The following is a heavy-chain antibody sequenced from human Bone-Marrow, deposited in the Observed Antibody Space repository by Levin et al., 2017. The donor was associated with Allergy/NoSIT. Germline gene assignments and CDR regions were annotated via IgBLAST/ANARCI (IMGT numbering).Heavy chain of an antibody. CDR1: GFSFPDYA. CDR2: LSGRGRDT. V-gene: IGHV3-23*01. D-gene: IGHD2-15*01. CDR3: AKAIVGYCSGGNCEDAFDS. J-gene: IGHJ3*01. Sequence: GESLKISCAASGFSFPDYAMSWVRQAPGKGLEWVSGLSGRGRDTFYADSVEGRFTISRDNSKYTVYLQMNSLRAEDTAVYYCAKAIVGYCSGGNCEDAFDSWGQGTLVTVPS.